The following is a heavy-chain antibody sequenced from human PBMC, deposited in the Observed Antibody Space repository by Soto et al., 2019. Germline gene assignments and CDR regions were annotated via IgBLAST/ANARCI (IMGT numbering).Heavy chain of an antibody. Sequence: QVELQESGPRLVKSSGTLSLTCEVSSGSISTGNWWSWVRQPPGKGLEWIGEIYYTGATNYNQYLQSRVTMTIDKSKDQFSLILTSATAADTAVYYCVRVFSSGSGWMYYFDFWGQGILVSVSS. V-gene: IGHV4-4*02. CDR3: VRVFSSGSGWMYYFDF. CDR2: IYYTGAT. D-gene: IGHD6-25*01. J-gene: IGHJ4*02. CDR1: SGSISTGNW.